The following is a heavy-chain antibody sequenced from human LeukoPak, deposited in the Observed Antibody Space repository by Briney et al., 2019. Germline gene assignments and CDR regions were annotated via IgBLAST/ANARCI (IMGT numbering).Heavy chain of an antibody. J-gene: IGHJ4*02. V-gene: IGHV3-66*01. CDR2: IYSGGST. CDR3: ARAGVVVVARWGRGDPVFDY. D-gene: IGHD2-15*01. CDR1: GFTVSSNY. Sequence: GGSLRLSCAASGFTVSSNYMSWVRQAPGKGLEWVSVIYSGGSTYYADSVKGRFTISRDNSKNTLYLQMNSLRAEDTAVYYCARAGVVVVARWGRGDPVFDYWGQGTLVTVSS.